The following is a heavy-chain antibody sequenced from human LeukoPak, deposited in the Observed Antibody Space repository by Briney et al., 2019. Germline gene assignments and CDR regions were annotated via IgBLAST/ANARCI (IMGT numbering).Heavy chain of an antibody. J-gene: IGHJ4*02. Sequence: PGRSLRLSCAASGFISSYYGMHWVRQAPGKGLEWLAVIWPDGTIQYYADPVKGRFTISRDNSKNTLYLQLTGLRADDSAVYYCARHNHDWGWDFWGQGAQVTVSS. CDR2: IWPDGTIQ. CDR1: GFISSYYG. V-gene: IGHV3-33*01. CDR3: ARHNHDWGWDF. D-gene: IGHD2-8*02.